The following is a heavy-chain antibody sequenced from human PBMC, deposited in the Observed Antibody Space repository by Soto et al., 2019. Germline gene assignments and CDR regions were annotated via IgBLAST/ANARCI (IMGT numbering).Heavy chain of an antibody. CDR1: GFTFSDYY. V-gene: IGHV3-11*06. J-gene: IGHJ6*02. CDR2: ISSSSSYT. CDR3: ASWMGAYDILTGYYGYGMDV. Sequence: GGSLRLSCAASGFTFSDYYMSWIRQAPGKGLEWVSYISSSSSYTNYADSVKGRFTISRDNAKNSLYLQMNSLRAEDTAVYYCASWMGAYDILTGYYGYGMDVWGQGTTVTVSS. D-gene: IGHD3-9*01.